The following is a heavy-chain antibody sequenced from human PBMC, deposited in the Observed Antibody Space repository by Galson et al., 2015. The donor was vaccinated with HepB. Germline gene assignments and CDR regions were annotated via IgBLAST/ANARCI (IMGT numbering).Heavy chain of an antibody. CDR3: ARGGDPYDSNGYRYYFDY. CDR1: GFTFSRYV. J-gene: IGHJ4*02. D-gene: IGHD3-22*01. V-gene: IGHV3-30*04. CDR2: ISYDGNNN. Sequence: SLRLSCAASGFTFSRYVMHWVRQAPGKGLEWVAVISYDGNNNYYADSVKGRSSISRDNSKNTLYVQMNSLRPEDTAVYYCARGGDPYDSNGYRYYFDYWGQGTLVTVSS.